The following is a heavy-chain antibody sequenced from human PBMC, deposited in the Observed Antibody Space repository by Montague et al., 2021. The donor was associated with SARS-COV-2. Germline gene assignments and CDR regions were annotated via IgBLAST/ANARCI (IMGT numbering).Heavy chain of an antibody. CDR2: MSYSGST. D-gene: IGHD3-10*01. Sequence: SETLSLTCTVSGGSISSSNYYWGWIRQPPGKGLEWIGNMSYSGSTYHNPSLKSRVTISIDTSKNQFSLKLSSVTAADTAVYYCARDGIILREVPKGMDGRGQGTTVTVSS. V-gene: IGHV4-39*07. J-gene: IGHJ6*02. CDR1: GGSISSSNYY. CDR3: ARDGIILREVPKGMDG.